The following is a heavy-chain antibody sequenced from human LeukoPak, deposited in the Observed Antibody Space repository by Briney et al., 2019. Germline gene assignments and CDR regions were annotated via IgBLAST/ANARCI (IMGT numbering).Heavy chain of an antibody. CDR3: ARGLGYSGYEYDY. Sequence: NTSETLSLTCTVSGGSISSYYWSWIRQPPGKGLEWIGYIYYSGSTNYNPSLKSRVTISVDTSKNQFSLKLSSVTAADTAVYYCARGLGYSGYEYDYWGQGTLVTVSS. V-gene: IGHV4-59*12. J-gene: IGHJ4*02. D-gene: IGHD5-12*01. CDR1: GGSISSYY. CDR2: IYYSGST.